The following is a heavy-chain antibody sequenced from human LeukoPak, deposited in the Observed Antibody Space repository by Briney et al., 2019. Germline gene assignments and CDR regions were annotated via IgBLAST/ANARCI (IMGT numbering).Heavy chain of an antibody. D-gene: IGHD6-13*01. V-gene: IGHV5-51*01. J-gene: IGHJ1*01. Sequence: GESLKISCKGSGYSFTCYWIGWVRQMPGKGLEWMGIIYPGDSDTRYSPSFQGQVTISADKSISTAYLQWSSLKASDTAMYYCARPDLAAAAPEYFQHWGQGTLVTVSS. CDR1: GYSFTCYW. CDR2: IYPGDSDT. CDR3: ARPDLAAAAPEYFQH.